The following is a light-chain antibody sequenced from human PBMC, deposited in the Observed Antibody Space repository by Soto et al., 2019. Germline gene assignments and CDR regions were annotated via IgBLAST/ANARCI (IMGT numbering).Light chain of an antibody. V-gene: IGKV3-20*01. Sequence: EVVLTQCPGTMSLSPGERGTLSCRASQSVNSAHLVWYQQKPGQAPRLLIYGSYSRATGIPDRFSGSGSGTDFTLTISRLEPEDFAVYYCQHYDGTPLTFGGGTKVELK. J-gene: IGKJ4*01. CDR3: QHYDGTPLT. CDR2: GSY. CDR1: QSVNSAH.